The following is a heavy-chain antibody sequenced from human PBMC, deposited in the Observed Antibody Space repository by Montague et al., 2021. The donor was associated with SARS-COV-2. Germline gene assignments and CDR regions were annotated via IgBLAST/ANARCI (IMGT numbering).Heavy chain of an antibody. CDR3: ARCSSSWYGDWFDP. CDR1: GFSLSTSGVG. J-gene: IGHJ5*02. CDR2: IYWDDDK. D-gene: IGHD6-13*01. Sequence: TLSLTCTFSGFSLSTSGVGVGWIRQPPGKALEWLALIYWDDDKRYSPSLKSRLTITKDTSKNQVVLTMTNMDPVDTATYYCARCSSSWYGDWFDPWGQGTLVTVSS. V-gene: IGHV2-5*02.